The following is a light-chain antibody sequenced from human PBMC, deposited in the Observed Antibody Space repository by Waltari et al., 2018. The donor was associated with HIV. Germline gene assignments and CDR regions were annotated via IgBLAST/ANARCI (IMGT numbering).Light chain of an antibody. Sequence: QSVLTQPPSASGTPGQRVTISCSGGSPTIGSNIVNWYHQLPGTAPKLLFYSDNQRPSGVPDRFSASKSGTSASLAISGLQSEDEADYYCAAWDDSLNGWVFGGGTKLTVL. V-gene: IGLV1-44*01. CDR1: SPTIGSNI. J-gene: IGLJ3*02. CDR2: SDN. CDR3: AAWDDSLNGWV.